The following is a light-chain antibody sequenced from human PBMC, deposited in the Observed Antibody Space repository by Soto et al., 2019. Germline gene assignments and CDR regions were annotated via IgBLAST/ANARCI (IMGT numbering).Light chain of an antibody. Sequence: DIQMTQSPSTLSASVGDRVTITCRASQSISSWLAWYQQKPGTAPKLLIYKASTLQSAVPSRFSGSGSGTEFTLTISSLQPDDSATYYCQQYNDNWTFGQGTKVDIK. CDR1: QSISSW. J-gene: IGKJ1*01. CDR3: QQYNDNWT. CDR2: KAS. V-gene: IGKV1-5*03.